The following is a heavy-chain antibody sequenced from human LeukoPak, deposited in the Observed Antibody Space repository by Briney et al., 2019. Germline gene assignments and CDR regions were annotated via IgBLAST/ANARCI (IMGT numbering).Heavy chain of an antibody. V-gene: IGHV3-7*01. D-gene: IGHD2-2*01. Sequence: GGSLRLSCAASGFTFSSYWMSWVRQAPGKGLEWVANIKQDGSEKYYVDSVKGRFTISRDNAKNSLYLQMNSLRAEDTAVYYCAKDRCSSTSCHYYYYYYMDVWGKGTTVTVSS. CDR3: AKDRCSSTSCHYYYYYYMDV. CDR2: IKQDGSEK. CDR1: GFTFSSYW. J-gene: IGHJ6*03.